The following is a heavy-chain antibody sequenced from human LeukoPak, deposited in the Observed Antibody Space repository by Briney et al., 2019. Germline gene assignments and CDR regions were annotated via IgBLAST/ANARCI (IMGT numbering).Heavy chain of an antibody. CDR2: ISGSGGST. D-gene: IGHD2-21*01. CDR1: GFTFSSYA. J-gene: IGHJ4*02. CDR3: AKFLPTHIVVANYYFDY. Sequence: GGSLRLSCAASGFTFSSYAMSWVRQAPGKGLEWVSAISGSGGSTYYADSVKGRFTISRDNSKNTLYLQMNSLGAEDTAVYYCAKFLPTHIVVANYYFDYWGQGTLVTVSS. V-gene: IGHV3-23*01.